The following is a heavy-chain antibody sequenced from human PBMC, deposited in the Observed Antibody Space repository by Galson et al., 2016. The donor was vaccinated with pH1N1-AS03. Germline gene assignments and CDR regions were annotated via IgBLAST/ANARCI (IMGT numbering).Heavy chain of an antibody. D-gene: IGHD1-26*01. CDR1: GYIFTNYW. Sequence: QSGAEVTKPGESLRISCEGSGYIFTNYWITWVRQMPGKGLEWMGSIYPGDSETRYSPSFQGQVTISADQSINTAYLQWRNHEASDTAMYDCAKTQQALLEWGSNYFCMDVWGKGTTVTVSS. V-gene: IGHV5-51*03. J-gene: IGHJ6*03. CDR2: IYPGDSET. CDR3: AKTQQALLEWGSNYFCMDV.